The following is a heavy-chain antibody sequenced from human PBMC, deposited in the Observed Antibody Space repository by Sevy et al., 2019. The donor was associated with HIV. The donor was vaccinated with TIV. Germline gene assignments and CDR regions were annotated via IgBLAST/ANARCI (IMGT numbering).Heavy chain of an antibody. Sequence: GGSLRLSCAASGFTFSNAWMSWVRQAPGKGLEWVGRIKSKTDGGTTDYAAPVKGRFTISRDDSKNTLYLQMNSLKTEDTAVYYCTTLLPSYYYDSSGYFAYSDYWGQGTLVTVSS. D-gene: IGHD3-22*01. J-gene: IGHJ4*02. CDR2: IKSKTDGGTT. CDR1: GFTFSNAW. V-gene: IGHV3-15*01. CDR3: TTLLPSYYYDSSGYFAYSDY.